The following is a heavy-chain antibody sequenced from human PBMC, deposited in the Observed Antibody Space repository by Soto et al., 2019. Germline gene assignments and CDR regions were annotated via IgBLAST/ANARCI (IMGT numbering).Heavy chain of an antibody. CDR2: IYPGDSDT. J-gene: IGHJ3*02. CDR3: VRPPRMESGDYARGDVVEI. Sequence: PGESLKISCKVSGYSFSIYWIGWVRQMPGKGLEWMGIIYPGDSDTRYSPSFQGQVTITADKSINTAYLHWSSLRASDTAMYYCVRPPRMESGDYARGDVVEIWGQGTMVTVSS. D-gene: IGHD1-26*01. V-gene: IGHV5-51*01. CDR1: GYSFSIYW.